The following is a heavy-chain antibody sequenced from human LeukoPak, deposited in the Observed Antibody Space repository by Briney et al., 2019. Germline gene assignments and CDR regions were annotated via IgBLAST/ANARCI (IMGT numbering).Heavy chain of an antibody. CDR1: GFTFSDYY. J-gene: IGHJ4*02. D-gene: IGHD3-10*01. CDR3: ARDRVLLWFGEYHVFDY. CDR2: ISSSGSTI. Sequence: PGGSLRLSCAASGFTFSDYYMSWIRQAPGKGLEWVSYISSSGSTIYYADSVKGRFTISRDNAKNSLYLQMNSLRAEDTAVYYCARDRVLLWFGEYHVFDYWGQGTLVTVSS. V-gene: IGHV3-11*04.